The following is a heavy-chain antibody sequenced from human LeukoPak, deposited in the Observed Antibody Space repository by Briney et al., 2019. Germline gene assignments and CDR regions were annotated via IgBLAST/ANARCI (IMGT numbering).Heavy chain of an antibody. CDR3: VRTPTCSSGSCYPNWFDS. CDR2: VCPGDSHT. V-gene: IGHV5-51*01. CDR1: GYSFINNW. D-gene: IGHD2-15*01. Sequence: GESLKISCQGSGYSFINNWIGWVRHMPGKGLDWMAIVCPGDSHTKYNPSFQGQVTISADKSSSTAYLQWISLRASDTAIYYCVRTPTCSSGSCYPNWFDSWGQGTLVTVSS. J-gene: IGHJ5*01.